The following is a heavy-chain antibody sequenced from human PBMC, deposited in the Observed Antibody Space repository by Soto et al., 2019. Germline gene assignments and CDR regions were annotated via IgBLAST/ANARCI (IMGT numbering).Heavy chain of an antibody. CDR1: GGSISSGDYY. V-gene: IGHV4-30-4*01. Sequence: QVQLQESGPGLVKPSQTLSLTCTVSGGSISSGDYYWSWIRQPPGKGLEWIGYIYYSGSTYYNPSLKSRVTIPVDTSKKQFSLKLSAVTAADTAVYYCARVTTVDPGHFDYWGQGTLVTVSS. CDR2: IYYSGST. J-gene: IGHJ4*02. CDR3: ARVTTVDPGHFDY. D-gene: IGHD4-17*01.